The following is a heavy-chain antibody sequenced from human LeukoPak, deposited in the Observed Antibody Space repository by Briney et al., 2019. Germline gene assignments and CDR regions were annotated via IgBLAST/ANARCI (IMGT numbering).Heavy chain of an antibody. CDR2: ISGDGGST. V-gene: IGHV3-43*02. D-gene: IGHD6-19*01. CDR3: AKDRGDFSGWFF. Sequence: GGSLRLSCAASGFTFDDYAMHWVRQAPGKGLEWVSLISGDGGSTYYADSVKGRFTISRDNSENSLYLQMSSLRIEDTALYYCAKDRGDFSGWFFWGQGTLVTVSS. CDR1: GFTFDDYA. J-gene: IGHJ4*02.